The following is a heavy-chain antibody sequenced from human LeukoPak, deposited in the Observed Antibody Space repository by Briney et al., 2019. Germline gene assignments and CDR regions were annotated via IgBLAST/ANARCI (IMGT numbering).Heavy chain of an antibody. CDR3: AKAPQTTVVTAYFDY. CDR1: GFTFSSYA. CDR2: ISGSGGST. D-gene: IGHD4-23*01. V-gene: IGHV3-23*01. J-gene: IGHJ4*02. Sequence: GGSLRLSCAASGFTFSSYAMSWVRQAPGKGLEWVSAISGSGGSTYYADSVKGRFTISRDNSKNTLYMQLKSLRAEDTAVYYCAKAPQTTVVTAYFDYWGQGTLVTVSS.